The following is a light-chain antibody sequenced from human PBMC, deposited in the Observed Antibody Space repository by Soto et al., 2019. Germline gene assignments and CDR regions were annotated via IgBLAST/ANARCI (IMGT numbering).Light chain of an antibody. V-gene: IGKV1-39*01. CDR1: QSISSW. J-gene: IGKJ1*01. Sequence: GDRVTITCRASQSISSWLAWYQQKPGKAPKLLIYKASSLQSGVPSRFSGSGSGTDFTLTISSLQPEDFATYYCQQSYSTPWTFGQGTKVDIK. CDR2: KAS. CDR3: QQSYSTPWT.